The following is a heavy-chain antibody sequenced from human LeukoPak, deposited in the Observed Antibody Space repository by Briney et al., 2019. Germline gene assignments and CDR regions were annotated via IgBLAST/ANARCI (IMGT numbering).Heavy chain of an antibody. D-gene: IGHD7-27*01. Sequence: PGGSLRLSCVASGFTFSSYWMSWVRQAPGKGLEWVANIKQDGSEKYYVDSVKGRFTISRDNAKNSLYLQMNSLRAEDTAVYYCARENWVLPYDYWGQGTLVTVSS. CDR2: IKQDGSEK. CDR3: ARENWVLPYDY. J-gene: IGHJ4*02. CDR1: GFTFSSYW. V-gene: IGHV3-7*01.